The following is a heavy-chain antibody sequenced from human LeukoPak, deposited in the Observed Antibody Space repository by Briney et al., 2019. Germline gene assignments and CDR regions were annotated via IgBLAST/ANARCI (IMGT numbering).Heavy chain of an antibody. V-gene: IGHV1-8*01. J-gene: IGHJ4*02. Sequence: ASVKVSCKASGYTFTSYDINWVRQATGQGLEWMGWMNPNSGNTGYAQKFQGRVTMTRNTSISTAYMELSSLRSEDTAVYYCARVGFRGRWIQLSLVYWGQGTLVTVSS. CDR1: GYTFTSYD. CDR2: MNPNSGNT. CDR3: ARVGFRGRWIQLSLVY. D-gene: IGHD5-24*01.